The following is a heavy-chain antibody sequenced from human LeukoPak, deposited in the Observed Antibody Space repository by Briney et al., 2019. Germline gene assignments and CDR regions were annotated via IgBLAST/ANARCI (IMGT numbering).Heavy chain of an antibody. J-gene: IGHJ4*02. CDR3: ARGSYAGIAAAVPYFDY. Sequence: PSETLSLTCTVSGGSISSYYWSWIRQPPGKGLEWIGYIYYSGSTNYNPSLKSRVTISVDTSKNQFSLKLSSVTAADTAVYYCARGSYAGIAAAVPYFDYWGQGTLVTVSS. CDR1: GGSISSYY. V-gene: IGHV4-59*12. CDR2: IYYSGST. D-gene: IGHD6-13*01.